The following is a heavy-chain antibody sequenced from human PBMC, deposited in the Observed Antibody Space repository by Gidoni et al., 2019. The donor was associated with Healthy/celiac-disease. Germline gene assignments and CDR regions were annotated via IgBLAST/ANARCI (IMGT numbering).Heavy chain of an antibody. CDR1: GFTFSSYA. CDR3: AKAAVYGAARLMNWFDP. CDR2: ISGSGGST. V-gene: IGHV3-23*01. Sequence: EVQLLESGGGLVQPGGSLRLSCAASGFTFSSYAMSWVRQAPGKGLEWVSAISGSGGSTYYADSVKGRFTISRDNSKNTLYLQMNSLRAEDTAVYYCAKAAVYGAARLMNWFDPWGQGTLVTVSS. J-gene: IGHJ5*02. D-gene: IGHD6-6*01.